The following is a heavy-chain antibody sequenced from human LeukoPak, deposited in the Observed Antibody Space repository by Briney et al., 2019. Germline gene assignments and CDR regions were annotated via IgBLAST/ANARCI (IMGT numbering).Heavy chain of an antibody. CDR3: ARDRLIAAARDAFDI. J-gene: IGHJ3*02. CDR2: IIPIFGTA. CDR1: GGTFSSYA. D-gene: IGHD6-13*01. V-gene: IGHV1-69*05. Sequence: ASVKVSCKASGGTFSSYAISWVRQAPGQGLEWMGGIIPIFGTANYAQKFQGRVTITTDESTSTAYMELSSLRSEDTAVYYCARDRLIAAARDAFDIWGQGTMVTVSS.